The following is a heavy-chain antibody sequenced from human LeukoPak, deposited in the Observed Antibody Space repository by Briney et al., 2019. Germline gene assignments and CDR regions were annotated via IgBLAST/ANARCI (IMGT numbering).Heavy chain of an antibody. V-gene: IGHV1-46*01. D-gene: IGHD3-22*01. Sequence: GASVKVSCKASGYIFTSYYMYWVRQAPGQGLEWMGIINPSGGSIRYAQKFQDRVTMTRDTSTSTVYMELSSLRSEDTAVYYCARGRNYYDSSRYYYEGDAFDIWGQGTMVTVSS. CDR2: INPSGGSI. CDR3: ARGRNYYDSSRYYYEGDAFDI. J-gene: IGHJ3*02. CDR1: GYIFTSYY.